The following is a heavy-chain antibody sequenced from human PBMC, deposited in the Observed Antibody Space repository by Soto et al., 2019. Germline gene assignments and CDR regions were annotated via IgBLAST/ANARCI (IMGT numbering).Heavy chain of an antibody. CDR1: GDSISSRTDY. D-gene: IGHD2-2*01. CDR2: IFYSGSG. Sequence: QVQLQESGPGLVKPSQTLSLTCTISGDSISSRTDYWSGIRQNPGKGLEWIGYIFYSGSGHNNPSLKSRVTISVDTSRNEFSLKLSSVTTADTAVYYSARAKLVPAYWEWFDPWGQGTLVTVSS. V-gene: IGHV4-31*03. CDR3: ARAKLVPAYWEWFDP. J-gene: IGHJ5*02.